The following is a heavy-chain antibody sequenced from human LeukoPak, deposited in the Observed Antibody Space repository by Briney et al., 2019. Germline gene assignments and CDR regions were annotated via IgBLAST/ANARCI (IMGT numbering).Heavy chain of an antibody. CDR2: INHSGST. J-gene: IGHJ5*02. V-gene: IGHV4-34*01. CDR3: ARGRLTTGGWFDP. D-gene: IGHD3-9*01. CDR1: GGSFSGYY. Sequence: TSETLSLTRAVYGGSFSGYYWGWIRQPPGKGLEWIGEINHSGSTNYNPSLKRRVTISVATSKSQFSLKLTSVTAADTAVYYCARGRLTTGGWFDPWGQGALVTVSS.